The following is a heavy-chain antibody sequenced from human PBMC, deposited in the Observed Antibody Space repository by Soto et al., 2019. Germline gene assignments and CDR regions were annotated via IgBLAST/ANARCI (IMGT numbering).Heavy chain of an antibody. Sequence: PGGSLRLSCAASGFTFSSYGMHWVRQAPGKGLEWVAVIWYDGGNKYYADSVKGRFTISRDNSKNTLYLQMNSLRAEDTAVYYCASAQPYSSSSYFDYWGQGTLVTVSS. CDR2: IWYDGGNK. CDR1: GFTFSSYG. V-gene: IGHV3-33*08. D-gene: IGHD6-13*01. J-gene: IGHJ4*02. CDR3: ASAQPYSSSSYFDY.